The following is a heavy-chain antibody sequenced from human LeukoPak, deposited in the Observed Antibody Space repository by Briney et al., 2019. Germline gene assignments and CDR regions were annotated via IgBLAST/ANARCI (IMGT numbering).Heavy chain of an antibody. CDR3: IRVKSWDTRFYLDS. Sequence: GGSLTLSCATSGFTFNVAWMNWVRQAPGKGLEWVGRSQNTGSGWTTDYGAPVKGRFTILRDDSKRTVYLQMNSPKTEDTAVYYCIRVKSWDTRFYLDSWGQGTLVTVSS. V-gene: IGHV3-15*01. D-gene: IGHD1-26*01. CDR2: SQNTGSGWTT. CDR1: GFTFNVAW. J-gene: IGHJ4*02.